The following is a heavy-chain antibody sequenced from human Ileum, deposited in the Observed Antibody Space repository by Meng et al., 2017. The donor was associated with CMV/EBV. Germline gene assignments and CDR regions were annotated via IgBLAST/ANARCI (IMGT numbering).Heavy chain of an antibody. D-gene: IGHD4-17*01. CDR3: ATDSYGDYALDY. V-gene: IGHV1-24*01. CDR2: FDPEDDEI. Sequence: QVQLVDAGAEVKNPGASVKVSCKGSGYTLTELSMHWVRQAPGKGLEWMGGFDPEDDEIIYAQKFQGRVTMTEDTSADTAYMELSSLRSEDTAVYYCATDSYGDYALDYWGQGTLVTVSS. J-gene: IGHJ4*02. CDR1: GYTLTELS.